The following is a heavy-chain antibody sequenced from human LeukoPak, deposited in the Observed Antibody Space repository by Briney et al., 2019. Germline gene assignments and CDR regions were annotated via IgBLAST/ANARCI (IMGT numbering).Heavy chain of an antibody. J-gene: IGHJ6*02. V-gene: IGHV4-4*07. CDR3: ARFGVPYGVDV. Sequence: SETLSLTCTVSGGSISSYYWSWIRQPAGKGLGWIGRIYTSGSTNYNPSLKSRVTMSVDTSKNQFSLKLSSVTAADTAVYYCARFGVPYGVDVWGQGTTVTVSS. CDR2: IYTSGST. D-gene: IGHD3-16*01. CDR1: GGSISSYY.